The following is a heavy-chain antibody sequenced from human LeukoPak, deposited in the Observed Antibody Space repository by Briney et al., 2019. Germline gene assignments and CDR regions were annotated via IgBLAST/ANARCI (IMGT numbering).Heavy chain of an antibody. J-gene: IGHJ5*02. CDR2: IYYSGST. V-gene: IGHV4-30-4*08. CDR1: GGSISSGDYY. CDR3: AREFGGSLDWFDP. Sequence: PSETLSLTCTVSGGSISSGDYYWSWIRQPPGKGLEWIGYIYYSGSTYYNPSLKSRVTISVDTSKNQFSLKLSSVTAADTAVDYCAREFGGSLDWFDPWGQGTLVTVSS. D-gene: IGHD1-26*01.